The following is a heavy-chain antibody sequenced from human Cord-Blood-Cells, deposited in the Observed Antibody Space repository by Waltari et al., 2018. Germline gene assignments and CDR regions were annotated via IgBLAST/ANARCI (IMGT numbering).Heavy chain of an antibody. CDR1: GFTLSSYS. Sequence: EVQLVESGGGLVKPGGSLRLSCAASGFTLSSYSMNWVRQAPGKGLEWVSSISSYSIYIYYAYSWKGRFTISRDNAKNSLYLQMNSLRAEDAAVYYCARFGSYDAFDIWGQGTMVTVSS. CDR2: ISSYSIYI. V-gene: IGHV3-21*01. J-gene: IGHJ3*02. D-gene: IGHD3-10*01. CDR3: ARFGSYDAFDI.